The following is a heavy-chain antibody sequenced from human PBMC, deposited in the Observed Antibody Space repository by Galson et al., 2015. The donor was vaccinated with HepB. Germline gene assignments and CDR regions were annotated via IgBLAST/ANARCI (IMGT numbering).Heavy chain of an antibody. J-gene: IGHJ5*02. CDR3: ARAEVYGSGSPVSQSP. CDR2: ISAYNGNT. Sequence: SVKVSCKASGYTFTSYGISWVRQAPGQGLEWMGWISAYNGNTNYAQKLQGRVTMTTDTSTSTAYMELRSLRSDDTAVYYCARAEVYGSGSPVSQSPWGQGTLVTVSS. V-gene: IGHV1-18*01. CDR1: GYTFTSYG. D-gene: IGHD3-10*01.